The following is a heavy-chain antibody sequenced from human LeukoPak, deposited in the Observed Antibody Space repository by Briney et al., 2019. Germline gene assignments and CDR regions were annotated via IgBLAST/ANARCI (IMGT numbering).Heavy chain of an antibody. CDR1: GFIFSSYT. D-gene: IGHD6-19*01. J-gene: IGHJ4*02. V-gene: IGHV3-30*18. CDR3: AKARGSSGWIDYYFDY. CDR2: ISYDAYNK. Sequence: GGSLRLSCAASGFIFSSYTMHWVRQAPGKGLEWVAVISYDAYNKYYADSVKGRFTISRDTSKNTLYLEMNSLRAEDTAVYYCAKARGSSGWIDYYFDYWGQGTLVTVSS.